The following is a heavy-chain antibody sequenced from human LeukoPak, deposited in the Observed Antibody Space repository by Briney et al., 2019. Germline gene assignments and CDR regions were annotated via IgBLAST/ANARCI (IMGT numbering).Heavy chain of an antibody. V-gene: IGHV1-69*13. J-gene: IGHJ5*02. CDR1: GGTFSSYT. D-gene: IGHD3-10*01. CDR2: IIPIFGTA. Sequence: VKVSCRASGGTFSSYTITWVRQAPGQGLEWMGGIIPIFGTANYAQKFQGRVTITTDESTSPAYMELSSLRSEDTAVYYCASPAGSGSYIWFDPWGQGTLVIVSS. CDR3: ASPAGSGSYIWFDP.